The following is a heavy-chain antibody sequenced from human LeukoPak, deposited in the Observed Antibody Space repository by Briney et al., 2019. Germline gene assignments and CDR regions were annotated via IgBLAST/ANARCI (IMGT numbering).Heavy chain of an antibody. CDR3: ARALYYDSSGPGF. CDR2: ISSSSSYT. J-gene: IGHJ4*02. D-gene: IGHD3-22*01. V-gene: IGHV3-11*05. CDR1: GFTLSVYY. Sequence: PGGSLRLSCAASGFTLSVYYMSWLRQAPGKGLGWVSYISSSSSYTNYADSVKGRFTISRDNAKNSLYLQMNSLRAEDTAVYYCARALYYDSSGPGFWGQGTLVTVSS.